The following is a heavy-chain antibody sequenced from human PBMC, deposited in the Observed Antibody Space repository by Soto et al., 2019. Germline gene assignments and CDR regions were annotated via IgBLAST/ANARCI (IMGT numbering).Heavy chain of an antibody. CDR1: GFTVSSNY. D-gene: IGHD6-13*01. V-gene: IGHV3-66*01. Sequence: GVLRLSCAASGFTVSSNYMSWVRQAPGRGLEWVSVIYSGGSTYYADSVKGRFTISRDNSKNTLYLQMNSLRAEDTAVYYCARDRMIAAVLWGQGTLVTVSS. CDR2: IYSGGST. J-gene: IGHJ4*02. CDR3: ARDRMIAAVL.